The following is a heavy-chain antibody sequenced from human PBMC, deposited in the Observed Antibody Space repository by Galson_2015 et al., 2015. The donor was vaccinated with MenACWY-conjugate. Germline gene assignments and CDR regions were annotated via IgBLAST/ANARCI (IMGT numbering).Heavy chain of an antibody. D-gene: IGHD1/OR15-1a*01. V-gene: IGHV1-46*01. CDR2: INPSGGTI. Sequence: SCKASGYTFSISSMHWVRQAPGQGLEWMGIINPSGGTISYAQKFQGRVTMTRDTSASTVYMELSSLTSEDTAVYYCATGNTSWRADWFDPWGQGTQVTVSS. J-gene: IGHJ5*02. CDR1: GYTFSISS. CDR3: ATGNTSWRADWFDP.